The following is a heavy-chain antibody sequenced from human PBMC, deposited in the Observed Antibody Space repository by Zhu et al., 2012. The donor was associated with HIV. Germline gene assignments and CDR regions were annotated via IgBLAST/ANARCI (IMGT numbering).Heavy chain of an antibody. J-gene: IGHJ4*02. CDR2: IYYSGST. CDR3: ARQLGGNGNRGLDY. Sequence: QVQLQESGPGLVKPSETLSLTCTVSGGSISSSSYYWGWIRQPPGKGLEWIGSIYYSGSTYYNPSLKSRVTISVDTSKNQFSLKLSSVTAADTAVYYCARQLGGNGNRGLDYWGQGTLVTVSS. V-gene: IGHV4-39*01. CDR1: GGSISSSSYY. D-gene: IGHD4-23*01.